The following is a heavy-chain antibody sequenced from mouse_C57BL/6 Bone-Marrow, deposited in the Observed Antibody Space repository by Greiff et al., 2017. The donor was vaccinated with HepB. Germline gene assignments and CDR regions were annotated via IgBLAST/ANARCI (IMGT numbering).Heavy chain of an antibody. J-gene: IGHJ4*01. Sequence: DVQLQESGAGLVKPGASLKLSCAASGFTFSSYSMSWVRQSPEKRLEWVAYISSGGDYTYYADTVKGRFTISRDNARNTPYLQLSSLTSEDTAMYYCARGSEIWYAMDYWGRGTSITVTS. CDR1: GFTFSSYS. CDR2: ISSGGDYT. CDR3: ARGSEIWYAMDY. V-gene: IGHV5S21*01.